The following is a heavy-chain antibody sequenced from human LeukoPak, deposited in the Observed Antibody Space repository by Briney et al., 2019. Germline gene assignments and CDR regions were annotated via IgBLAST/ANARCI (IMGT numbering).Heavy chain of an antibody. D-gene: IGHD5-24*01. V-gene: IGHV3-23*01. CDR2: ISGSGDDT. CDR3: AKQFVDI. CDR1: GFTFTNYA. J-gene: IGHJ5*02. Sequence: GGSLRLSCAASGFTFTNYAMNWVRQAPGKGLEWVSSISGSGDDTSYADSVKGRFTISRDNSRNTLCLQMNSLRAEDTAVYYCAKQFVDIWGQGTLVTVSS.